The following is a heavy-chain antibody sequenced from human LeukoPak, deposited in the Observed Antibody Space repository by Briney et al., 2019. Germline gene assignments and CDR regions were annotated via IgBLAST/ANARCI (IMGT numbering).Heavy chain of an antibody. CDR1: GASVRSHY. Sequence: PSENLSLTCTVSGASVRSHYWSWIRQPPGKGLEWIGNVFHNGDSSFAPSLTSRVTMSVDTSKNQFSLNLNSVTAADTAVYYCASKPIVPASQGHYFDTWGQGILVTVSS. D-gene: IGHD2-2*01. CDR3: ASKPIVPASQGHYFDT. CDR2: VFHNGDS. V-gene: IGHV4-59*02. J-gene: IGHJ5*02.